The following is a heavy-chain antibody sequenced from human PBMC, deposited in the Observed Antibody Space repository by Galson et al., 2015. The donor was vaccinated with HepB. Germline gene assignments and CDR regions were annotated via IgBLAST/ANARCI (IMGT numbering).Heavy chain of an antibody. CDR2: ISGSGGST. CDR1: GFTFSSYA. D-gene: IGHD4-17*01. J-gene: IGHJ6*02. V-gene: IGHV3-23*01. Sequence: SLRLSCAASGFTFSSYAMSWVRQAPGKGLEWVSAISGSGGSTYYADSVKGRFTISRDNSKNTLYLQMNSLRAEDMAVYYCAKSYGYGDYGLYYYGMDVWGQGTTVTVSS. CDR3: AKSYGYGDYGLYYYGMDV.